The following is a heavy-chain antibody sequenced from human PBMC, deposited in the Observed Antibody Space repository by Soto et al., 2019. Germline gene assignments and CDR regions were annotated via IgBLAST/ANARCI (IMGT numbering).Heavy chain of an antibody. D-gene: IGHD3-10*01. V-gene: IGHV3-30*18. CDR3: AKDVIRGVRGVFSAFDY. Sequence: GGSLRLSCAASGFTFSSYGMHWVRQAPGKGLEWVAVISYDGSNKYYADSVKGRFTISRDNSKNTLYLQMNSLRAEDTAVYYCAKDVIRGVRGVFSAFDYWGQGTLVTVSS. J-gene: IGHJ4*02. CDR1: GFTFSSYG. CDR2: ISYDGSNK.